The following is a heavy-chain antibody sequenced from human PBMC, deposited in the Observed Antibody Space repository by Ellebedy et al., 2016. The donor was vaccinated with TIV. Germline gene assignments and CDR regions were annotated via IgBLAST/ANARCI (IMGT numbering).Heavy chain of an antibody. V-gene: IGHV3-30*04. J-gene: IGHJ4*02. Sequence: GGSLRLXCAASGSTFSDFSFHWVRQAPGEGLEWLALISFDGSNKYYAESVKGRFTISRDNSKNTLYLQVDSLGVDDMAVYFCARGETYYSDDNNYGFEYWGQGTLVAVSS. CDR2: ISFDGSNK. CDR3: ARGETYYSDDNNYGFEY. CDR1: GSTFSDFS. D-gene: IGHD3-22*01.